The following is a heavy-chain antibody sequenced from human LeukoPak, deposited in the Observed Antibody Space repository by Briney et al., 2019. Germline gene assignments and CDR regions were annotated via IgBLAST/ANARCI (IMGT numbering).Heavy chain of an antibody. CDR1: GGSFSGYY. J-gene: IGHJ4*02. CDR3: ARGRHYYDSSGYYRV. V-gene: IGHV4-34*01. D-gene: IGHD3-22*01. CDR2: INHSGST. Sequence: SETLSLTCAVYGGSFSGYYWSWIRQPPGKGLEWIGEINHSGSTNYNPSLKSRVTISVDTSKNQFSLKLSSVTAADTAVYYCARGRHYYDSSGYYRVWGQGTLVTVSS.